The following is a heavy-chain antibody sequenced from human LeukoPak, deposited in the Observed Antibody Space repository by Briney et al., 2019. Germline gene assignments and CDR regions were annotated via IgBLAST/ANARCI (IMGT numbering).Heavy chain of an antibody. J-gene: IGHJ4*02. CDR1: GYTFTGYY. CDR2: INPSGGTT. V-gene: IGHV1-46*01. Sequence: ASVKVSCKASGYTFTGYYMHWVRQAPGQGLEWMGIINPSGGTTNYAQRFQGRVTMTRDTSTSTVYMDLSSLRSEDTAVYYCARAHYYDSSGPPHYWGQGTLVTVSS. D-gene: IGHD3-22*01. CDR3: ARAHYYDSSGPPHY.